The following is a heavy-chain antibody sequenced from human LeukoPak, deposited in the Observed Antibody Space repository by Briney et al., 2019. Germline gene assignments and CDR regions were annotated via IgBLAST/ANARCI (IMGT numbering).Heavy chain of an antibody. CDR3: ARDYYDSSEGSYYFDY. J-gene: IGHJ4*02. D-gene: IGHD3-22*01. Sequence: ASVKVSCKVSGYTLTELSMHWVRQAPGKGLEWMGGFDPEDGETIYAQKFQGRVTITADESTSTAYMELSSLRSEDTAVYYCARDYYDSSEGSYYFDYWGQGTLVTVSS. V-gene: IGHV1-24*01. CDR1: GYTLTELS. CDR2: FDPEDGET.